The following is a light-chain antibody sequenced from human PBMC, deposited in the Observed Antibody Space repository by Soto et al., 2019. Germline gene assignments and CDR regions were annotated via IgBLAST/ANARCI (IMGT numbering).Light chain of an antibody. Sequence: ETVMTQSPATLSVSPGERATLSCRASQTVGSNLAWYQQTPGRAPRLLIYGASTRATGIPARFSGGGSGTEFTLTISSLQSEDFAVYYCQQYSDWPRTFGQGTKVEI. CDR2: GAS. CDR1: QTVGSN. J-gene: IGKJ1*01. V-gene: IGKV3-15*01. CDR3: QQYSDWPRT.